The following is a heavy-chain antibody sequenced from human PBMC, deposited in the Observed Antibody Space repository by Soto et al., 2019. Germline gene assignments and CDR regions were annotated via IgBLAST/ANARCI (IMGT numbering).Heavy chain of an antibody. D-gene: IGHD1-26*01. Sequence: ASVKVSCKASGYSFTDYHIHWVRQAPGQGLEWLGRINPKSGGTSTAQKFQGWVTMTRDRSISTVYMELTRLRSDDTAVYFCAKDASFRGYYYYGVDVWGQGTTVTVSS. CDR1: GYSFTDYH. CDR2: INPKSGGT. J-gene: IGHJ6*02. CDR3: AKDASFRGYYYYGVDV. V-gene: IGHV1-2*04.